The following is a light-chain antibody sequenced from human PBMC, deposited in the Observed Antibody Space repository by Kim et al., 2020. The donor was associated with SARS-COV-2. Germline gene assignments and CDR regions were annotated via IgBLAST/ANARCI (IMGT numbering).Light chain of an antibody. CDR1: NSNIGSNT. V-gene: IGLV1-44*01. J-gene: IGLJ2*01. CDR2: LNS. Sequence: GQRVTISCSGSNSNIGSNTVNWYQQVPGTAPKLLIYLNSQRPSGVPDRFSGSKSGTSASLAISGLQSEDEADYYRATWDDSPDGPVFGGGTQLTVL. CDR3: ATWDDSPDGPV.